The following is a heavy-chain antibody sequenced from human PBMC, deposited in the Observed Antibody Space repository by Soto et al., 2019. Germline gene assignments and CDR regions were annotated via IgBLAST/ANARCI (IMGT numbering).Heavy chain of an antibody. V-gene: IGHV4-30-4*01. D-gene: IGHD5-18*01. CDR1: GGSISSGDYY. Sequence: SETLSLTCTVSGGSISSGDYYWSWIRQPPGKGLEWIGYIYYSGSTYYNPSLKSRVTISVDTSKNQFSLKLSSVTAADTAVYYCASMRGYGYGYGGFWFDPWGQGTLVTVSS. J-gene: IGHJ5*02. CDR2: IYYSGST. CDR3: ASMRGYGYGYGGFWFDP.